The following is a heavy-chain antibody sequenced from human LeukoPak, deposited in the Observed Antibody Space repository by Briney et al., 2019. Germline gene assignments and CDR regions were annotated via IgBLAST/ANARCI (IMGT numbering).Heavy chain of an antibody. CDR1: GFTFSTYG. CDR3: ARDVPGYYYYMDV. J-gene: IGHJ6*03. V-gene: IGHV3-48*04. Sequence: GGSLRLSCAASGFTFSTYGVNWVRQAPGKGLEWVSYISSTSSTIYYVDSVRGRFTISRDNAKNSLYLQMNSLRAEDTAVYYCARDVPGYYYYMDVWGKGTTVTVSS. CDR2: ISSTSSTI.